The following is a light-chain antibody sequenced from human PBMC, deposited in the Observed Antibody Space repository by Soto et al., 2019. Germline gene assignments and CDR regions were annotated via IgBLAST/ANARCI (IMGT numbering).Light chain of an antibody. CDR2: GAS. Sequence: EIVMTQSPATLSVSPGETTRLSCRASQSINSDVAWYQQKVGQTPRLLIHGASTRATGIAARFSGSGSGTDFTLTITRLEPEDFAVYYCQQYVTSSPRTFGQGTKVDIK. CDR3: QQYVTSSPRT. CDR1: QSINSD. V-gene: IGKV3D-15*01. J-gene: IGKJ1*01.